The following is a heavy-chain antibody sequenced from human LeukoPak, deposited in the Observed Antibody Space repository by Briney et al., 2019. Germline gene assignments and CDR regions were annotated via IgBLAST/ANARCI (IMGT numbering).Heavy chain of an antibody. CDR3: ARDREQLGYYYYYMDV. V-gene: IGHV1-69*13. D-gene: IGHD6-13*01. CDR1: GYTFNSYD. Sequence: SVKVSCKASGYTFNSYDINWVRQAPGQGLEWMGGIIPIFGTANYAQKFQGRVTITADESTSTAYMELSSLRSEDTAVYYCARDREQLGYYYYYMDVWGKGTTVTVSS. J-gene: IGHJ6*03. CDR2: IIPIFGTA.